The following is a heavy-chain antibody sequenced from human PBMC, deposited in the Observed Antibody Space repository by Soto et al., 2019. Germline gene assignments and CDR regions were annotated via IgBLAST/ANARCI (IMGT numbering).Heavy chain of an antibody. D-gene: IGHD6-13*01. V-gene: IGHV4-59*01. Sequence: SETLSLTCTVSGGSISSYYWSWIRQPPGKGLEWIGYIYYSGSTNYNPSLKSRVTISVDTSKNQFSLKLRSVTAADTAVYYCARGTLAAAGSFDYWGQGTRVTVSS. CDR1: GGSISSYY. CDR3: ARGTLAAAGSFDY. CDR2: IYYSGST. J-gene: IGHJ4*02.